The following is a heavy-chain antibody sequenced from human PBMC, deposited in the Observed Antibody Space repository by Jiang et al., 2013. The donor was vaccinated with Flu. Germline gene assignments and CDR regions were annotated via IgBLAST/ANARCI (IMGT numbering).Heavy chain of an antibody. CDR2: IYPGDSDT. CDR1: TSYW. Sequence: TSYWIGWVRQMPGKGLEWMGIIYPGDSDTRYSPSFQGQVTISADKSISTAYLQWSSLKASDTAMYYCARLRTPYSYGYPWGQGTLVTVSS. D-gene: IGHD5-18*01. V-gene: IGHV5-51*01. CDR3: ARLRTPYSYGYP. J-gene: IGHJ5*02.